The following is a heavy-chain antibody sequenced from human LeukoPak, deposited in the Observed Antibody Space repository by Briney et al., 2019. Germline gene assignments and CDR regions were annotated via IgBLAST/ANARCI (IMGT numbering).Heavy chain of an antibody. CDR1: GGSFSGYY. Sequence: KPSETLSLTCAVYGGSFSGYYWSWIRQPPGKGLEWIGEINHSGSTNYNPSLKSRVTISVDTSKNQFSLKLSSVTAADTAAYYCARGRVTLGYCSSTSCPTGPFDYWGQGTLVTVSS. CDR3: ARGRVTLGYCSSTSCPTGPFDY. J-gene: IGHJ4*02. V-gene: IGHV4-34*01. D-gene: IGHD2-2*01. CDR2: INHSGST.